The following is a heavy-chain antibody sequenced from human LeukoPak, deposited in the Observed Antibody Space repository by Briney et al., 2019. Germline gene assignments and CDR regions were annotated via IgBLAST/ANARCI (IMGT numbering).Heavy chain of an antibody. D-gene: IGHD2-2*01. CDR3: AGPRERYQLMGAYYYYMDV. V-gene: IGHV1-69*01. CDR1: GGTFSSYA. CDR2: IIPIFGTA. J-gene: IGHJ6*03. Sequence: SVKVSCKASGGTFSSYAISWVRQAPGQGLEWMGGIIPIFGTANYAQKFQGRVTITADESTSTAYMELSSLSSEDTAVYYCAGPRERYQLMGAYYYYMDVWGKGTTVTVSS.